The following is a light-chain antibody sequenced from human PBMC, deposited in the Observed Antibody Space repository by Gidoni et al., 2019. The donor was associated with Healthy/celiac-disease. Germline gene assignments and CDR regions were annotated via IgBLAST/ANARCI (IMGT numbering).Light chain of an antibody. CDR3: SSYTSRSTCEV. CDR2: EVS. V-gene: IGLV2-18*02. CDR1: SSDVGSYNR. Sequence: SALAQPPSVSLSPRRSVTISCTGTSSDVGSYNRVSWYQQPPGTAPKLMIYEVSNRPSGVPDRFSGSKSGNTASLSISGLQAEDEADYYSSSYTSRSTCEVFGGGTKLTVL. J-gene: IGLJ2*01.